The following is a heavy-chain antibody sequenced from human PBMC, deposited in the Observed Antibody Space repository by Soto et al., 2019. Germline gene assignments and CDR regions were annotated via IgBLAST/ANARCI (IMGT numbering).Heavy chain of an antibody. Sequence: QVQLVESGGCVVQPGRSLRLSCAASGFTFSSYGMHWVRQAPGKGLGWVAVIWYDGSNKYYADSVKGRFTISRDNSKNTLYLQMNSLRAEDTAVYYCARDRFRVRGVIWLVYYYGMDVWGQGTTVTVSS. D-gene: IGHD3-10*01. CDR3: ARDRFRVRGVIWLVYYYGMDV. V-gene: IGHV3-33*01. CDR2: IWYDGSNK. J-gene: IGHJ6*02. CDR1: GFTFSSYG.